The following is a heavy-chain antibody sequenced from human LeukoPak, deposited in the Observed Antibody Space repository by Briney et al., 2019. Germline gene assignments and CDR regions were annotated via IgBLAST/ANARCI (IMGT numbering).Heavy chain of an antibody. J-gene: IGHJ4*02. CDR3: ARGRYGDYYDY. CDR2: IYHSGST. D-gene: IGHD4-17*01. V-gene: IGHV4-30-2*01. CDR1: GGSISSGGYS. Sequence: SETLSLTCAVSGGSISSGGYSWSWIRQPPGKGLEWIGYIYHSGSTYYNPSLKSRVTISVDRSKNQFSLKPSSVTAADTAVYYCARGRYGDYYDYWGQGTLVTVSS.